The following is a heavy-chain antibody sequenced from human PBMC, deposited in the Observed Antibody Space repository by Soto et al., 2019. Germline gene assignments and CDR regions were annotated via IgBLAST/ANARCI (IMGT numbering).Heavy chain of an antibody. CDR3: AREGIAARRGDDYYYMDV. J-gene: IGHJ6*03. CDR1: GYTFTGYY. CDR2: INPNSGGT. Sequence: QVQLVQSGAEVKKPGASVKVSCKASGYTFTGYYMHWVRQAPGQGLEWMGWINPNSGGTNYAQKFQGWATMTRDTSISTAYMELSRLRSDDTAVYYCAREGIAARRGDDYYYMDVWGKGTTVTVSS. V-gene: IGHV1-2*04. D-gene: IGHD6-6*01.